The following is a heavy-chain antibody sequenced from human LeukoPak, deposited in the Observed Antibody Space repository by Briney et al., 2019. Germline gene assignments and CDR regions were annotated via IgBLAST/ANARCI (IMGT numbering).Heavy chain of an antibody. CDR2: IYTSGST. D-gene: IGHD6-19*01. CDR3: ARGPSGYSSGWYRAFDI. CDR1: GGSISSSSYY. J-gene: IGHJ3*02. Sequence: SETLSLTCTVSGGSISSSSYYWGWIRQPPGKGLEWIGRIYTSGSTNYNPSLKSRVTISVDTSKNQFSLKLSSVTAADTAVYYCARGPSGYSSGWYRAFDIWGQGTMVTVSS. V-gene: IGHV4-39*07.